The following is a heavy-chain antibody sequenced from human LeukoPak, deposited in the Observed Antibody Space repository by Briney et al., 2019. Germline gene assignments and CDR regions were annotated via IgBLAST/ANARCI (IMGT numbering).Heavy chain of an antibody. CDR2: IKSDGSNS. D-gene: IGHD3-10*01. V-gene: IGHV3-74*01. Sequence: GRSLRLSCAASGFTFSTYWMHWVREAPGRGLVWVSRIKSDGSNSNYADCVKGRFTISRDNAKNTLYLQMNSLRAEATAVYHCVRVGGRSSIGGDCWGQGTLVTVSS. J-gene: IGHJ4*02. CDR1: GFTFSTYW. CDR3: VRVGGRSSIGGDC.